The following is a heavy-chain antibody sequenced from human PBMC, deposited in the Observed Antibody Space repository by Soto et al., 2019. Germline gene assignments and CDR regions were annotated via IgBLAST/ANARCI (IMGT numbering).Heavy chain of an antibody. Sequence: GGSLRLSCAASGFTFSSYAMSWVRQAPGKGLEWVSAISGSGGSTYYADSVKGRFTISRDNSKNTLYLQMNSLRAEDTAVYYCAKPRVYYYDSSGYYYWGQGTLVTVSS. D-gene: IGHD3-22*01. CDR2: ISGSGGST. CDR1: GFTFSSYA. CDR3: AKPRVYYYDSSGYYY. V-gene: IGHV3-23*01. J-gene: IGHJ4*02.